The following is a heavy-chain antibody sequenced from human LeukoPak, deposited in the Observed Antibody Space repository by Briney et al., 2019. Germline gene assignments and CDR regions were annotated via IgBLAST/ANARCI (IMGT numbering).Heavy chain of an antibody. V-gene: IGHV4-59*08. CDR1: GGSISSYY. J-gene: IGHJ5*02. CDR3: ARHGYSSANWFDP. CDR2: IYYSGST. Sequence: PSETLSLTCTVSGGSISSYYWSWIRQPPGKGLEWIGYIYYSGSTNYNPSLKSRVTISVDTSKNQFSLKLSSVTAADTAVYYCARHGYSSANWFDPWGQGTLVTVSS. D-gene: IGHD6-19*01.